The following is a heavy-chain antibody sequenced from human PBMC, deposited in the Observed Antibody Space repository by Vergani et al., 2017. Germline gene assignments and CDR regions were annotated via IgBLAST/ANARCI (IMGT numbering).Heavy chain of an antibody. CDR2: ICYSGST. Sequence: QVQLQESGPGLVKPSETLSLTCTVSGCSISSYYWSWIRQPPGKGLEWIGYICYSGSTNCNPSLKSRVTMSVDTCKNQFSLKLSPVDAAATAVYYCARGGSIAAAGTDYYYGMDVWGQGTTVTVSS. V-gene: IGHV4-59*01. D-gene: IGHD6-13*01. J-gene: IGHJ6*02. CDR3: ARGGSIAAAGTDYYYGMDV. CDR1: GCSISSYY.